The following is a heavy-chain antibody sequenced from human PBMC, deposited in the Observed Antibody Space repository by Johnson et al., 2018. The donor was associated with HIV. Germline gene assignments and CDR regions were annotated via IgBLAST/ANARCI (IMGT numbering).Heavy chain of an antibody. CDR2: IRYDGNNQ. CDR1: GFTFRNYG. J-gene: IGHJ3*01. D-gene: IGHD3-16*02. CDR3: AKVGGSHDYVWGSYPGN. Sequence: VQLVESGGGVVQPGGSLRLSCAASGFTFRNYGMHWVRQAPGKGLEWVAFIRYDGNNQSYADSVKGRFTISSDNFKNTLYLQMKSLRAEDTAVYYCAKVGGSHDYVWGSYPGNWGQGTMVIVSS. V-gene: IGHV3-30*02.